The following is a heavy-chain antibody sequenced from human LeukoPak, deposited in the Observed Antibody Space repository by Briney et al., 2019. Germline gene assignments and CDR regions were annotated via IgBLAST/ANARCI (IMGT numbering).Heavy chain of an antibody. CDR2: IHHSGST. CDR3: ARDSRSGDLNWFDP. V-gene: IGHV4-38-2*02. CDR1: GYSISSGYY. Sequence: SETLSLTCTVSGYSISSGYYWGWIRQPPGKGLEWIGSIHHSGSTYYNPSLKSRVTISVDTSKNQFSLKLSSVTAADTAVYYCARDSRSGDLNWFDPWGQGTLVTVSS. D-gene: IGHD4-17*01. J-gene: IGHJ5*02.